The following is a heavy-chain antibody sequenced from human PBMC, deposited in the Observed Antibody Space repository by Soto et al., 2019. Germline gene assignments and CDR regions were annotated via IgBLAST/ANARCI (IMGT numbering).Heavy chain of an antibody. D-gene: IGHD3-3*01. CDR1: GYTFTGYY. Sequence: ASVKVSCKASGYTFTGYYMHWVRQAPGQGLEWMGWINPNSGGTNYAQKFQGWVTMTRDTSISTAYMELSRLRSDDTAVYYCARDGRYYDFWSGYQPHHYYYFGMDVWGQGTTVTVSS. V-gene: IGHV1-2*04. J-gene: IGHJ6*02. CDR2: INPNSGGT. CDR3: ARDGRYYDFWSGYQPHHYYYFGMDV.